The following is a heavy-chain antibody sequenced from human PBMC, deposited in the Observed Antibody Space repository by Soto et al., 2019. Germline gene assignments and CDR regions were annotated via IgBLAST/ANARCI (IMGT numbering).Heavy chain of an antibody. CDR1: GGSISSGGYS. Sequence: QLQLQESGSGLVKPSQTLSLTCAVSGGSISSGGYSWSWIRQPPGKGLEWIRYIYHSGSTYYNPFLKSRVTISVDRSKNQFSLKLSSVTAADTAVYYCARRRGFPYYSGMDVWGQGTTVTVSS. CDR2: IYHSGST. D-gene: IGHD5-12*01. CDR3: ARRRGFPYYSGMDV. J-gene: IGHJ6*02. V-gene: IGHV4-30-2*01.